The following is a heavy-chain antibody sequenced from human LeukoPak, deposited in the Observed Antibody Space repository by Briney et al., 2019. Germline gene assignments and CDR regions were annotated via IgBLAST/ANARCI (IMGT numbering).Heavy chain of an antibody. J-gene: IGHJ4*02. Sequence: GGSLRLSCAASGFTFSNAWMSWVRQAPGKGLEWVGRIKSKTDGGTTDYAAPVKGRFTISRDDSKNTLYLQMNSLKTEDTAVYYCTIHWGTDYGDYHYFDYWGQGTLVTVSS. CDR2: IKSKTDGGTT. D-gene: IGHD4-17*01. CDR3: TIHWGTDYGDYHYFDY. CDR1: GFTFSNAW. V-gene: IGHV3-15*01.